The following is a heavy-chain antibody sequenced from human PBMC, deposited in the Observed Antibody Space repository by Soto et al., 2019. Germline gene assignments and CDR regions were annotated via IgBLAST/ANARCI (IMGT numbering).Heavy chain of an antibody. CDR2: TYYRSKWYN. CDR1: GDSVSSNSAA. Sequence: QSQTLSLTCAISGDSVSSNSAAWNWIRQSPSRGLEWLGRTYYRSKWYNDYAVSVKSRITINPDTSKNQFSLQLNSVTPEDTAVYYCARVEVRTRVVVPAARSPYYYYMDVWGKGTTVTVSS. J-gene: IGHJ6*03. D-gene: IGHD2-2*01. V-gene: IGHV6-1*01. CDR3: ARVEVRTRVVVPAARSPYYYYMDV.